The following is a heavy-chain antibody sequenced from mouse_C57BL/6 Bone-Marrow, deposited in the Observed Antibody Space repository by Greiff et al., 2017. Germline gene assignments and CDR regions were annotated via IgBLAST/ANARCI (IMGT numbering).Heavy chain of an antibody. J-gene: IGHJ1*03. Sequence: VQLQQSGAELVRPGTSVKVSCKASGYAFTNYLIEWVKQRPGQGLEWIGVINPGSGGTNYNEKFKGKATLTADKSSSTAYMQLSSLTSEDSAVYFCARRGVQYFDVWGTGTTVTVSS. CDR2: INPGSGGT. V-gene: IGHV1-54*01. CDR3: ARRGVQYFDV. CDR1: GYAFTNYL. D-gene: IGHD2-14*01.